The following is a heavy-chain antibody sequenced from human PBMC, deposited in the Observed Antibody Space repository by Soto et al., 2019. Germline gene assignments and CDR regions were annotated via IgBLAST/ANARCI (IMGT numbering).Heavy chain of an antibody. CDR3: ASAGGGAGDYYYYCMDF. J-gene: IGHJ6*02. CDR1: GCEIANYS. D-gene: IGHD3-10*01. Sequence: KASGCEIANYSVSGVRQMTGKGLEWMGRIDPSDSYTNYSPSFQVHVTISADKYISTAYLQWSSLKASDTAMYYCASAGGGAGDYYYYCMDFWGQAITVKVSS. CDR2: IDPSDSYT. V-gene: IGHV5-10-1*01.